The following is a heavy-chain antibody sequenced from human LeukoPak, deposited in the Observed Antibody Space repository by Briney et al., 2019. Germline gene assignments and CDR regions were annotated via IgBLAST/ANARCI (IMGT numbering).Heavy chain of an antibody. V-gene: IGHV3-15*01. CDR2: IKSESDGGTT. Sequence: GGSLRLSCGASGFTFSNAWMSWVRQAPGKGLEWVGRIKSESDGGTTDYAAPVKGRFTISRDDSKNTFYLQMNSLKTEDTAVYYCSTLLTYCSSASCYFFEAGPSDYWGQGTLVTVSS. CDR3: STLLTYCSSASCYFFEAGPSDY. D-gene: IGHD2-2*01. J-gene: IGHJ4*02. CDR1: GFTFSNAW.